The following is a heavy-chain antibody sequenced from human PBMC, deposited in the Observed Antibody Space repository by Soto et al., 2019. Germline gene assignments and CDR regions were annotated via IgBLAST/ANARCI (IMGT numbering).Heavy chain of an antibody. Sequence: EVPLVESGVGLVQPGGSLRLSCAASGFTVSSNYMSWVRQAPGKGLEWVSVIYSGGSTYYADSVKGRFTISRDNSKNTLYLQMNSLRAEDTAVYYCARDRVGAPYFDYWGQGTLVTVSS. J-gene: IGHJ4*02. D-gene: IGHD1-26*01. V-gene: IGHV3-66*01. CDR1: GFTVSSNY. CDR3: ARDRVGAPYFDY. CDR2: IYSGGST.